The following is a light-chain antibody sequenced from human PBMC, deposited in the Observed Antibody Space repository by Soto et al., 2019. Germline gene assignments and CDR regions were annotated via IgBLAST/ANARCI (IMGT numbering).Light chain of an antibody. J-gene: IGLJ2*01. CDR2: LEGSGSY. Sequence: QLVLTQSSSASASLGSSLKLTCTLSSGHSSYIIAWHQQQPGKAPRYLMKLEGSGSYNKGSGVPDRFSGSSSGADRYLTISNLQSEDEADYYCETWDSNTVVFGGGTQLTVL. CDR3: ETWDSNTVV. V-gene: IGLV4-60*03. CDR1: SGHSSYI.